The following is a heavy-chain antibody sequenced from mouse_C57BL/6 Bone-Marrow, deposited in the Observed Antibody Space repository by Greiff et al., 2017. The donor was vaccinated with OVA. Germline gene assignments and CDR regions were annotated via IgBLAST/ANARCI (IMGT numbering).Heavy chain of an antibody. D-gene: IGHD2-4*01. J-gene: IGHJ4*01. CDR1: GFTFSNYW. Sequence: EVQVVESGGGLVQPGGSMKLSCVASGFTFSNYWMNWVRQSPEKGLEWVAQIRLKSDNYATNYAESVKGRFTISRDESNSSVYLQMNNLSAEDTGIYYCTGRGIYDYDEYYAMDYWGQGTSVTVSS. CDR2: IRLKSDNYAT. V-gene: IGHV6-3*01. CDR3: TGRGIYDYDEYYAMDY.